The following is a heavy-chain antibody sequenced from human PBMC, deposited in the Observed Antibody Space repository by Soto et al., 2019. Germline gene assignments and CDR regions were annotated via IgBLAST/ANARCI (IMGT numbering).Heavy chain of an antibody. CDR3: ARTAAAGKYYYGVDV. CDR1: GYSFTSYW. D-gene: IGHD6-13*01. Sequence: PGESLKISCKGSGYSFTSYWIGWVRQMPGKGLEWMGIIYPGDSDTRYSPSFQDQVTISADKSITTAYLQWSSLKASDTAMYYCARTAAAGKYYYGVDVWGQGTTVTVSS. CDR2: IYPGDSDT. J-gene: IGHJ6*02. V-gene: IGHV5-51*01.